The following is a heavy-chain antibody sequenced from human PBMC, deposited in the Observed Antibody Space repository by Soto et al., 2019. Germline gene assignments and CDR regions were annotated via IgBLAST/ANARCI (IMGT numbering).Heavy chain of an antibody. CDR1: GGTFSSYA. D-gene: IGHD5-18*01. Sequence: ASVKVSCKASGGTFSSYAISWVRQAPGQGLEWMGGIIPIFGTANYAQKFQGRVTITADESTSTAYMELSSLRSEDTAVYYCARKGYSYGYDYFDYWGQGTLVTVSS. V-gene: IGHV1-69*13. CDR2: IIPIFGTA. J-gene: IGHJ4*02. CDR3: ARKGYSYGYDYFDY.